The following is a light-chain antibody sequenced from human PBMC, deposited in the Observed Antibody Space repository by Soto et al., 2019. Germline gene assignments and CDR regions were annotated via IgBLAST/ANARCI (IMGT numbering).Light chain of an antibody. Sequence: QPVLTQSPSASASLGASVKLTCTLSSGHSTYPIAWHQQQPEKGPRFLMKLSYDGSHNKGDGIPDRFSGSSSGAERYLTISSLQSEDEADYYCQTWGTGLRVFGGGTQLTVL. V-gene: IGLV4-69*01. CDR1: SGHSTYP. CDR3: QTWGTGLRV. J-gene: IGLJ3*02. CDR2: LSYDGSH.